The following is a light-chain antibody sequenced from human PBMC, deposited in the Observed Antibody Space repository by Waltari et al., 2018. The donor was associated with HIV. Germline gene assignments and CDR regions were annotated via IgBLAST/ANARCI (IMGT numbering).Light chain of an antibody. Sequence: QSALTQPASVSGSPGQSITITCTGAISYIGTYDHVSWYQQHPGRAPKLLIYAVIHRPSGVSNRFSASKSGNTASLTISGLQSDDEADYYCGSYSTGSALVVFGGGTKVTVL. CDR3: GSYSTGSALVV. CDR1: ISYIGTYDH. J-gene: IGLJ3*02. CDR2: AVI. V-gene: IGLV2-14*03.